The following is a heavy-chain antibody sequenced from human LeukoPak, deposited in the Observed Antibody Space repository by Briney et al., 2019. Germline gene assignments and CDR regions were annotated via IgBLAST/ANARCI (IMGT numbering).Heavy chain of an antibody. CDR2: IHPEGNEK. CDR3: ARGDAFSGDH. Sequence: HSGGSLRLSCAVSGFSFTNFWMSWVRQAPGRGLEWVPNIHPEGNEKYHVESVKGRFTISRDNTKNLLFLQMNGLRVEDTAGYYCARGDAFSGDHWGQGTLVSVSS. J-gene: IGHJ4*02. V-gene: IGHV3-7*04. CDR1: GFSFTNFW.